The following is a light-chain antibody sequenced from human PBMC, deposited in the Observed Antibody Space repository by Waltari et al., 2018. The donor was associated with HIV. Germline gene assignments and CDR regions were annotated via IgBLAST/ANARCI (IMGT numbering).Light chain of an antibody. J-gene: IGLJ1*01. CDR3: CSHAGNFIFA. CDR2: DVK. CDR1: SSYVDPF. Sequence: QSALTQPHSVSGSPGQSLTISCAGTSSYVDPFVSWYQQHPGTAPQINIYDVKNQPSGGTARCSGAKSGNADVLTISGLQADDEAEDHCCSHAGNFIFAFGTGTKVTVL. V-gene: IGLV2-11*01.